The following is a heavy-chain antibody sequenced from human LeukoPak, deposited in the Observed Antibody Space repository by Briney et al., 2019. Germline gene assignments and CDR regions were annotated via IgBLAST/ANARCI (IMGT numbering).Heavy chain of an antibody. J-gene: IGHJ3*02. CDR2: IYYSGST. CDR3: ARSEYYYDSSGYYRLGGAFDI. CDR1: GGSISSSSYY. D-gene: IGHD3-22*01. Sequence: SETLSLTCTVSGGSISSSSYYWGWIRQHPGKGLEWIGYIYYSGSTYYNPSLKSRVTISVDTSKNQFSLKLSSVTAADTAVYYCARSEYYYDSSGYYRLGGAFDIWGQGTMVTVSS. V-gene: IGHV4-31*03.